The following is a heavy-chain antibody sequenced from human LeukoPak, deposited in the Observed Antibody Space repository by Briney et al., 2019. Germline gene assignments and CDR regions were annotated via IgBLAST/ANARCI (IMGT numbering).Heavy chain of an antibody. CDR3: ARDWGHYFDGSGYYLS. CDR1: GFSVSTNY. D-gene: IGHD3-22*01. CDR2: IYSGEKA. V-gene: IGHV3-66*02. J-gene: IGHJ5*02. Sequence: GGSLRLSCAVSGFSVSTNYMSWVRQAPGQGLEWVSSIYSGEKANYADSVKGRFTISRDNSKNTLYLQMNSLRTEDRAVYYCARDWGHYFDGSGYYLSWGQGTLVTVSS.